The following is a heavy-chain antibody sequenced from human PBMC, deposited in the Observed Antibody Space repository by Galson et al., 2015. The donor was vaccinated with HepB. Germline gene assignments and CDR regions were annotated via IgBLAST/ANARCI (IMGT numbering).Heavy chain of an antibody. V-gene: IGHV3-66*01. CDR2: IYSGGMT. D-gene: IGHD2-15*01. CDR3: ATGYSITSISDY. J-gene: IGHJ4*02. Sequence: WVRQAPGKGLEWVSLIYSGGMTYYADSVKGRLTISRDNYKNTLYLQMNSLRAEDTAVYYCATGYSITSISDYWGQGTLVTVSS.